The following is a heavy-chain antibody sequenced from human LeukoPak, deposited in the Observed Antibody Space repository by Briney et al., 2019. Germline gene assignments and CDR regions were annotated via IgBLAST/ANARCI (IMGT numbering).Heavy chain of an antibody. J-gene: IGHJ5*02. CDR1: GDSISAYY. CDR3: ARGGASSEWFDP. V-gene: IGHV4-59*01. D-gene: IGHD6-25*01. CDR2: IHSSGTT. Sequence: SETLSLTCTVSGDSISAYYWSWIRQPPGKGLEWIAFIHSSGTTNYNPSLKSRVSISLDTSNNHFSLKVNSVTAADTAVYYCARGGASSEWFDPWGQGILVTVSS.